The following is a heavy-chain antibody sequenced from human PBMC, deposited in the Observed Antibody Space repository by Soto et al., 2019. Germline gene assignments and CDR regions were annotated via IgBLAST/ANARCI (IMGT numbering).Heavy chain of an antibody. CDR3: ARDDVDTAMPYGMDV. CDR1: GGTFSSYA. J-gene: IGHJ6*02. D-gene: IGHD5-18*01. CDR2: IIPIFGTA. Sequence: QVQLVQSGAEVKKPGSSVKVSCKASGGTFSSYAISWVRQAPGQGLEWMGGIIPIFGTANYAQKFQGRVTITADESTSSAYMELSSLRSEDTAVYYCARDDVDTAMPYGMDVWGQGTMVTVSS. V-gene: IGHV1-69*12.